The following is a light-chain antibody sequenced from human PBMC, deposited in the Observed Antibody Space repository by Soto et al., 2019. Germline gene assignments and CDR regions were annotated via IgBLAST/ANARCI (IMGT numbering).Light chain of an antibody. CDR1: SSDVGGYNY. J-gene: IGLJ1*01. CDR3: CSKAGKLVV. V-gene: IGLV2-11*01. Sequence: QSALTQPPSVSGSPGQSVTISCTGTSSDVGGYNYVAWYQQHPGKAPKVLIYDVSKRPSGDLDRFAGTKYGNTACLTIAGLLAVDEADYCCCSKAGKLVVFGSGTKVTVL. CDR2: DVS.